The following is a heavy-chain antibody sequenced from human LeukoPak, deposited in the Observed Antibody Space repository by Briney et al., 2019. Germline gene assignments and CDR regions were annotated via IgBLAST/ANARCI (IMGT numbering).Heavy chain of an antibody. CDR2: ISHDSADT. Sequence: GGSLRLSCAASGFTFETYAMSWVRQAPGMGLEWVSGISHDSADTYYADSVKDRLTISRDNSKSTLYLQIHSLRAEDTAMYYCAKSMSTIYRGFFDYWGQGILVSVSS. J-gene: IGHJ4*02. V-gene: IGHV3-23*01. D-gene: IGHD5-24*01. CDR1: GFTFETYA. CDR3: AKSMSTIYRGFFDY.